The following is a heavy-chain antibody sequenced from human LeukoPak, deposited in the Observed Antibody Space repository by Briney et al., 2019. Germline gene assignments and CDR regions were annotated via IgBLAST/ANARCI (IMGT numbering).Heavy chain of an antibody. Sequence: SETLSLTCTVSGGSISSYNWSWIRQPAGKGLEWIGRIYTSGSTNYNPSLKSRVTISVDASKNQFSLKLSSVTAADTAVYYCARGVVVVPSRIDWFDPWGQGTLVTVSS. D-gene: IGHD2-2*01. CDR2: IYTSGST. V-gene: IGHV4-4*07. CDR1: GGSISSYN. CDR3: ARGVVVVPSRIDWFDP. J-gene: IGHJ5*02.